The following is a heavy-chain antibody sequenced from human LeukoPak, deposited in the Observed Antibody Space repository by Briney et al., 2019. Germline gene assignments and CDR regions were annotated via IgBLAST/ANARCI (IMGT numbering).Heavy chain of an antibody. D-gene: IGHD5-18*01. CDR1: GGSFSGYY. CDR2: INHSGST. CDR3: ARSGGYSYGYARNWFDP. J-gene: IGHJ5*02. Sequence: SETLSLTCAVYGGSFSGYYWSRIRQPPGKGLEWIGEINHSGSTNYNPSLKSRVTISVDTSKNQFSLKLSSVTAADTAVYYCARSGGYSYGYARNWFDPWGQGTLVTVSS. V-gene: IGHV4-34*01.